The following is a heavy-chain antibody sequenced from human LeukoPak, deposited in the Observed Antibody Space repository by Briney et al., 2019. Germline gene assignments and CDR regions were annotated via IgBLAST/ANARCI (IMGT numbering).Heavy chain of an antibody. CDR3: ANAYCGGDCYFTPSGFDY. Sequence: GGSLRLSCAVSGFNVTGSDMSWVRQAPGKGLEWVSVVYSGGDTYYANSVKGRFTISRDNSKNTLYLQMVSLRAEDTAVYYCANAYCGGDCYFTPSGFDYWGQGTLVTVSS. V-gene: IGHV3-53*01. CDR1: GFNVTGSD. D-gene: IGHD2-21*02. J-gene: IGHJ4*02. CDR2: VYSGGDT.